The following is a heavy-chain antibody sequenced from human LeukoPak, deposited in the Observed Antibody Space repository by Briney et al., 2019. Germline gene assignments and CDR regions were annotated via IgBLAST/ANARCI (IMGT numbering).Heavy chain of an antibody. CDR3: ARAIYCSSTSCYSWSDYYYMDV. V-gene: IGHV4-4*07. J-gene: IGHJ6*03. CDR2: IYTSGST. D-gene: IGHD2-2*01. CDR1: GGSISSYY. Sequence: PSETLSLTCTVSGGSISSYYWSWIRQPAGKGLEWIGRIYTSGSTNYNPSLKSRVTMSVDTSKNQFSLKLGSVTAADTAVYYCARAIYCSSTSCYSWSDYYYMDVWGKGTTVTVSS.